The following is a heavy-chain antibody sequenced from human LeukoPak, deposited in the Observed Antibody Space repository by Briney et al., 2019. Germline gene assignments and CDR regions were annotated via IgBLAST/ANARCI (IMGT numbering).Heavy chain of an antibody. CDR1: GGSISSGSYY. V-gene: IGHV4-61*02. D-gene: IGHD3-3*01. Sequence: SQTLSLTCTVSGGSISSGSYYWSWIRQPAGKGLEWIGRIYTSGSTNYNPSLKSRVTISVDTSKNQFSLKLSSVTAADTAVYYCARAPLGWDNWFDPWGQGTLVTVSS. J-gene: IGHJ5*02. CDR3: ARAPLGWDNWFDP. CDR2: IYTSGST.